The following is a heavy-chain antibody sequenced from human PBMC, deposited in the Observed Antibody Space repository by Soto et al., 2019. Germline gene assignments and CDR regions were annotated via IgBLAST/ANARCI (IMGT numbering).Heavy chain of an antibody. J-gene: IGHJ6*03. CDR3: ARDRGVAPPVAGNTHYYYYMDV. CDR2: ISAYNGNT. V-gene: IGHV1-18*01. Sequence: QDQLVQSGVEVKKPGASVKVSCKASGYSFTSYGITWVRQAPGQGFEWMGWISAYNGNTNYAQKVKGRVTMTTDESTSTAYLELRSLRSDETAVYYCARDRGVAPPVAGNTHYYYYMDVWGKGTTVTVSS. D-gene: IGHD6-19*01. CDR1: GYSFTSYG.